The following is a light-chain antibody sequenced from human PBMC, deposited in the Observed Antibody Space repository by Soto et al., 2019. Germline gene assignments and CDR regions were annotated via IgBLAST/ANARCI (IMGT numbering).Light chain of an antibody. V-gene: IGKV3-15*01. CDR3: QQYKNWPPWT. J-gene: IGKJ1*01. CDR2: DAS. CDR1: QSVGSN. Sequence: EILLTQSRATLSVSPGERATLSCLASQSVGSNLAWYQQRPGQAPRLLIYDASTRATGVPARFSGSGSGTEFTLTISSLQSEDFAVYYCQQYKNWPPWTFGQGTKVDIK.